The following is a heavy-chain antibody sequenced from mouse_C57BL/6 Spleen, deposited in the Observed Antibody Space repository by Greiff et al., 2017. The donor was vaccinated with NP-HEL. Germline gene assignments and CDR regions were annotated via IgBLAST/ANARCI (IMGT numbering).Heavy chain of an antibody. CDR2: ISYSGST. V-gene: IGHV3-1*01. D-gene: IGHD3-1*01. J-gene: IGHJ3*01. CDR1: GYSITSGYD. Sequence: DVKLQESGPGMVKPSQSLSLTCTVTGYSITSGYDWHWIRHFPGNKLEWMGYISYSGSTNYNPSLKSRISITHDTSKNHFFLKLNSVTTEDTATYYCARGGYPGFAYGGQGTLVTVSA. CDR3: ARGGYPGFAY.